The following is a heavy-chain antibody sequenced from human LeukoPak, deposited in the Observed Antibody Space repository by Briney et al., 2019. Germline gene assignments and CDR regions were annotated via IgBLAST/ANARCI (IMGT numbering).Heavy chain of an antibody. CDR2: IYYRGNS. CDR3: ARDRSAAAGDAFDI. Sequence: SETLSLTCTVSGVSISSNYWNWIRQPPGKGLEWIGYIYYRGNSNYNPSLQSRVTISVDTSKNQFSLKLSSVTAADTAVYYCARDRSAAAGDAFDIWGQGTMVTVSS. CDR1: GVSISSNY. V-gene: IGHV4-59*12. D-gene: IGHD6-13*01. J-gene: IGHJ3*02.